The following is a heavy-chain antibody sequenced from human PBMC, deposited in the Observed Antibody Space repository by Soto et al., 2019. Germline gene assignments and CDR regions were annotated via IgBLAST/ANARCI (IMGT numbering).Heavy chain of an antibody. CDR3: VREDILGVRSFDY. D-gene: IGHD3-9*01. CDR1: GFTFSGYS. Sequence: PGGPLRLSCSASGFTFSGYSVNWVRQAPGKGLEWISYISSGSKTIYYADSVKGRFIVSRDNAKNSQYLQMNSLRDEDTAVYYCVREDILGVRSFDYWGQGTLVTVSS. J-gene: IGHJ4*02. V-gene: IGHV3-48*02. CDR2: ISSGSKTI.